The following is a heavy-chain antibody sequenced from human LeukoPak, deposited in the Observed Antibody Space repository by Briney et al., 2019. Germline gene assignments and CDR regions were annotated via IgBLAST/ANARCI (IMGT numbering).Heavy chain of an antibody. J-gene: IGHJ4*02. V-gene: IGHV3-7*01. Sequence: PGGSLRLSCAASGFTFNTYWMSWVRQAPGKGLEWVGNIKDDGSAKYYVDSVKGRFTISRDNTKNSLYLQMNNLRVEDTAVYYCARDTPGYGAYENWGQGTWVTVSS. CDR1: GFTFNTYW. D-gene: IGHD4/OR15-4a*01. CDR3: ARDTPGYGAYEN. CDR2: IKDDGSAK.